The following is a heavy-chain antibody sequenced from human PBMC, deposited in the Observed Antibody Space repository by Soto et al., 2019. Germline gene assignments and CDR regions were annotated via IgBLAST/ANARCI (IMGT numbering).Heavy chain of an antibody. CDR2: IYYSVST. CDR3: ARLYGSSLFDY. Sequence: QLQLQESGPGLVKPSETLSLTCTVSGGSISSSSYYWGWIRQPPGKGLEWIGTIYYSVSTYYNPSLQSRVTISVDTSKTQFSLKLSSVTAADTAVYYCARLYGSSLFDYWGQGTLVTVSS. D-gene: IGHD6-6*01. V-gene: IGHV4-39*01. J-gene: IGHJ4*02. CDR1: GGSISSSSYY.